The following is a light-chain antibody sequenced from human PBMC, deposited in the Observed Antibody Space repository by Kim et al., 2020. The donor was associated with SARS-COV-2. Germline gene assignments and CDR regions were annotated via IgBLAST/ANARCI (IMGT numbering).Light chain of an antibody. CDR2: EVN. V-gene: IGLV2-8*01. Sequence: QSALTQPPSASGSPGQSLTISCTGTSSDVGGYNYVSWYQQHPGKAPKLMIYEVNKRPSGVPERFSGSKSGNTASLTVSGLQAEDEADYYCSSYRGSSNLVFGGGTKLTVL. J-gene: IGLJ3*02. CDR1: SSDVGGYNY. CDR3: SSYRGSSNLV.